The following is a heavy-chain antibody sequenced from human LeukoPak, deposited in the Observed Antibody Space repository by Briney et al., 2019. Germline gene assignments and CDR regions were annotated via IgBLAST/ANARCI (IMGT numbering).Heavy chain of an antibody. Sequence: SQTPSLTCTVSGGSISSSSYYWGWIRQPPGKGLEWIGSIYYSGSTYYNPSLKSRVTISVDTSKNQFSLKLSSVTAADTAVYYCARLKGDIVVVPAAMGTRIDYWGQGTLVTVSS. CDR1: GGSISSSSYY. V-gene: IGHV4-39*01. CDR3: ARLKGDIVVVPAAMGTRIDY. CDR2: IYYSGST. J-gene: IGHJ4*02. D-gene: IGHD2-2*01.